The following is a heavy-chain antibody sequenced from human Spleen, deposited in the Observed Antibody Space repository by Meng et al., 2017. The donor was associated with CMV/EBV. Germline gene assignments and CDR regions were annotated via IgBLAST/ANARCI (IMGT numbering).Heavy chain of an antibody. CDR1: GGTFSSYD. D-gene: IGHD3-3*01. CDR2: MNPNSGNT. V-gene: IGHV1-8*03. CDR3: ARGPRFLEWLSSLYYYYYGMDV. J-gene: IGHJ6*02. Sequence: ASVKVSCKASGGTFSSYDINWVRQATGQGLEWMGWMNPNSGNTGYAQKFQGRVTITRNTSISTAYMELSSLRSEDTAVYYCARGPRFLEWLSSLYYYYYGMDVWGQGTTVTVSS.